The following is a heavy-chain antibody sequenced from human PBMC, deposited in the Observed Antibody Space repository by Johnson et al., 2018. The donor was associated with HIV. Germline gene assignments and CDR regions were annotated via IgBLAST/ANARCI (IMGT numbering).Heavy chain of an antibody. D-gene: IGHD3-9*01. CDR2: IYSGGST. CDR1: GFTVSNYY. V-gene: IGHV3-66*01. J-gene: IGHJ3*02. Sequence: VQLVESGGGLVQPGGSLRLSCAASGFTVSNYYMTWVRKSPGKGLEWVSVIYSGGSTYYADSVKGRFTISRDTSKNTLYLQMNSLRAEDTAVYYCARDPYYDFLTGPRDAFDIWGQGTMVTVSS. CDR3: ARDPYYDFLTGPRDAFDI.